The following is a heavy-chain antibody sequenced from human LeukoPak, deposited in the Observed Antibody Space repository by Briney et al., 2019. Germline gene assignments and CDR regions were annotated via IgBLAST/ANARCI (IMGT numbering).Heavy chain of an antibody. D-gene: IGHD3-10*01. Sequence: PGGSLRLSCAASGFTFSSYAIHWVRQAPGKGLEWVALISYDGSNKYYADSVKGRFTISRDNSKSTLYLQVNSLRPEDTAVYYCARGDLHYHDSTRRGFDIWGQGTMVTVSS. V-gene: IGHV3-30*04. CDR2: ISYDGSNK. CDR3: ARGDLHYHDSTRRGFDI. J-gene: IGHJ3*02. CDR1: GFTFSSYA.